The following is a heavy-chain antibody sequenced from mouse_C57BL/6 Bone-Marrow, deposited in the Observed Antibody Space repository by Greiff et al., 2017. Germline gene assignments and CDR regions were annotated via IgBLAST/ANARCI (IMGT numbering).Heavy chain of an antibody. Sequence: SGAELVRPGASVKLSCTASGFNIKDDYMHWVKQRPEQGLEWIGWIDPENGDTEYASKFQGKATITADTSSNTAYLQLSSLTSEDTAVYYCTTLYYGNYDYFDYWGQGTTLTVSS. CDR1: GFNIKDDY. D-gene: IGHD2-1*01. V-gene: IGHV14-4*01. CDR3: TTLYYGNYDYFDY. CDR2: IDPENGDT. J-gene: IGHJ2*01.